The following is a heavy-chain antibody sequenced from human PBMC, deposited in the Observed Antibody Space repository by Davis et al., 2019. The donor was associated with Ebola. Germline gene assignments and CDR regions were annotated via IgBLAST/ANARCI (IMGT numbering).Heavy chain of an antibody. D-gene: IGHD3-3*01. J-gene: IGHJ4*02. V-gene: IGHV4-34*01. CDR1: GGSFSGYY. CDR2: INHSGST. CDR3: ASYFWSGYKPSYYFDY. Sequence: GSLRLSCAVYGGSFSGYYWSWIRQPPGKGLEWIGEINHSGSTYYNPSLKSRVTISVDTSKNQFSLKLSSVTAADTAVYYCASYFWSGYKPSYYFDYWGQGTLVTVSS.